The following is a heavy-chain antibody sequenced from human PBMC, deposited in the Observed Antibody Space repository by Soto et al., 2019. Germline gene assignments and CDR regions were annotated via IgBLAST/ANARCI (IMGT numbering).Heavy chain of an antibody. V-gene: IGHV3-7*03. Sequence: GGSLRLSCAASGFTFSTYWMSWVRQAPGKGLEWVATIKKDGSEKYYVDSVKGRFTISRDNAKNSQYLQMNSLRAEDTAVYYCARDLGSCSTTNCPQIFDYWGQGTLVTVAS. J-gene: IGHJ4*02. CDR1: GFTFSTYW. CDR2: IKKDGSEK. D-gene: IGHD2-2*01. CDR3: ARDLGSCSTTNCPQIFDY.